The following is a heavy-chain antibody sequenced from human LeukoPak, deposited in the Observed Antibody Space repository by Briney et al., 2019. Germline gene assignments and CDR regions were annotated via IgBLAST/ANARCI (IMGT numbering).Heavy chain of an antibody. D-gene: IGHD3-10*01. J-gene: IGHJ3*02. CDR1: GFTFINYD. Sequence: PGGSLRLSSAASGFTFINYDMNWVRQAPGQGLEWVAYISSSSRTIYHADSVKGRFTISRDNAKNSLYLQMNSLRAEDTAVYYCARSRLWFGPPDAFDIWGQGTMVTGSS. CDR3: ARSRLWFGPPDAFDI. CDR2: ISSSSRTI. V-gene: IGHV3-48*01.